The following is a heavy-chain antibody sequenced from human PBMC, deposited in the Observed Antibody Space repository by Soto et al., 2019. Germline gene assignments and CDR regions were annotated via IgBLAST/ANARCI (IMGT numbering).Heavy chain of an antibody. V-gene: IGHV4-59*01. D-gene: IGHD3-10*01. J-gene: IGHJ6*02. Sequence: SETLSLTCTVSGGSISSYYWSWIRQPPGKGLEWIGYIYYSGSTNYNPSLKSRVTISVDTSKNQFSLKLSSVTAADTAVYYCARDSRYYYGSGSYSVRQNYYYYYGMDVWGQGTTVTVSS. CDR2: IYYSGST. CDR3: ARDSRYYYGSGSYSVRQNYYYYYGMDV. CDR1: GGSISSYY.